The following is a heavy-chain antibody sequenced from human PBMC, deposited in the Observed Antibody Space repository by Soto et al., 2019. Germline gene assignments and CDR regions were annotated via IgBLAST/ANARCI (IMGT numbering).Heavy chain of an antibody. Sequence: QVQLQESGPGLVKPSGTLSLTCAVSGGSISSSNWWSWVRQPPGKGLEWIGEIYHSGSTNYNPSLKSRVTISLDKSKTQSSLKLSSVTAADTAVYYCARVSGSYYYGMDVWGQGTTVTVSS. V-gene: IGHV4-4*02. CDR3: ARVSGSYYYGMDV. CDR2: IYHSGST. D-gene: IGHD1-26*01. CDR1: GGSISSSNW. J-gene: IGHJ6*02.